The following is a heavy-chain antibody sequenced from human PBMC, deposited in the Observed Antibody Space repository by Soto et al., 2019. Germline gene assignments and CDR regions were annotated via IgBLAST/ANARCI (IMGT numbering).Heavy chain of an antibody. CDR2: IYYSGST. V-gene: IGHV4-31*03. Sequence: SETLSLTCTVSGGSISSGGYYWSWIRQHPGKGLEWIGYIYYSGSTYYNPSLKGRVTISVDTSKNQFSLKLSSVTAADTAVYYCARDVRGGGSFWFDPWGQGTLVTVSS. D-gene: IGHD1-26*01. CDR1: GGSISSGGYY. J-gene: IGHJ5*02. CDR3: ARDVRGGGSFWFDP.